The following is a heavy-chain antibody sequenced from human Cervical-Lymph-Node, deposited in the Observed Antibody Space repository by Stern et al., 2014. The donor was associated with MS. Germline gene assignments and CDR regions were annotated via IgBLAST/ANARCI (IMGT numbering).Heavy chain of an antibody. Sequence: QVQLQESGPGLVKPSQTLSLTCTVSGGSLSSGDYYWSWIRQPPGKGLEWIEYIWYSGSTYYNPSLKSRVTISVDTSKKQFSLKLSSVTAADTAVYYCARGGNPNWFDPWGQGTLVTVSS. CDR1: GGSLSSGDYY. V-gene: IGHV4-30-4*01. CDR3: ARGGNPNWFDP. CDR2: IWYSGST. J-gene: IGHJ5*02. D-gene: IGHD1-14*01.